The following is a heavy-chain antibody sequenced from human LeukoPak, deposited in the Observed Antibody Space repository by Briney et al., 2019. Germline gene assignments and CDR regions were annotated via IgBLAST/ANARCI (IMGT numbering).Heavy chain of an antibody. CDR3: TRDLSLAAPQGFDY. CDR1: GFTFKRYS. Sequence: GGSLRLSCTASGFTFKRYSFNWVRQAPGKGVEGVSTISSGSDYIYYADSVRGRFTISRDNAENSLYLQMNSLRAEDTAVYYCTRDLSLAAPQGFDYWGQGTLVPVSS. J-gene: IGHJ4*02. CDR2: ISSGSDYI. V-gene: IGHV3-21*01. D-gene: IGHD6-6*01.